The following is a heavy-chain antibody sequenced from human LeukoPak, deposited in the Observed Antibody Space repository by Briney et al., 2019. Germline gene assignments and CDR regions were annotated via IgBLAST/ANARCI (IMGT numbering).Heavy chain of an antibody. Sequence: GSLRLSCAASRFTFSSYEMNWVRQAPGKGLEWVGSIYYSGSTYYYPSLKSRVTISVETSKKQFSLRLSSVTAADTAVYYCVRSYCSSTSWYAVGAFDIWGQGTLVTVSS. CDR3: VRSYCSSTSWYAVGAFDI. V-gene: IGHV4-59*05. J-gene: IGHJ3*02. CDR2: IYYSGST. D-gene: IGHD2-2*01. CDR1: RFTFSSYE.